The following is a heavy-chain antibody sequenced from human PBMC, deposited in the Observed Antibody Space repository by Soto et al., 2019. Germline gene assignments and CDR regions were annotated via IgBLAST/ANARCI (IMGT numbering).Heavy chain of an antibody. J-gene: IGHJ4*02. Sequence: GESLRLSCAASGFTFDEYAVHWVRQPPGKGLEWVSLISWDGSNRYYADSVQGRFTISRDNSKYSLYLEMNSLRPEDTALYYCAKDISRGPTKNYDFWSGPDYWGQGTLVTVSS. CDR2: ISWDGSNR. D-gene: IGHD3-3*01. V-gene: IGHV3-43*01. CDR1: GFTFDEYA. CDR3: AKDISRGPTKNYDFWSGPDY.